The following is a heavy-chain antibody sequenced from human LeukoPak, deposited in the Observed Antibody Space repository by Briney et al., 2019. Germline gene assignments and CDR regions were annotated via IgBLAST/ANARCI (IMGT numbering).Heavy chain of an antibody. D-gene: IGHD3-22*01. CDR1: GFTFSSYW. J-gene: IGHJ6*03. CDR2: INSDESST. Sequence: GGSLRLSCAASGFTFSSYWMHWVRQAPGKGLVWVSRINSDESSTSYADSVKGRFTISRDNAKNTLYLQMNSLRAEDTAVYYCARSAPDYYDSSGYYYVHYYYYMDVWGKGTTVTVSS. V-gene: IGHV3-74*01. CDR3: ARSAPDYYDSSGYYYVHYYYYMDV.